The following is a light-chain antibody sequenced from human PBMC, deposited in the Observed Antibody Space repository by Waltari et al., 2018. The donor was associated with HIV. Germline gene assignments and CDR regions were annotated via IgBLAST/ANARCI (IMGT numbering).Light chain of an antibody. CDR2: EVS. Sequence: QSALTQPASVSGSPGQSITVSCTGTSSYVGAYNYVSWYQQTPGTAPKLVIYEVSNRPSGISNRFSGSKSGNTASLTISGLQTEDEADYYCSSFTTTSTLLFGGGTKVTVL. CDR3: SSFTTTSTLL. CDR1: SSYVGAYNY. V-gene: IGLV2-14*01. J-gene: IGLJ2*01.